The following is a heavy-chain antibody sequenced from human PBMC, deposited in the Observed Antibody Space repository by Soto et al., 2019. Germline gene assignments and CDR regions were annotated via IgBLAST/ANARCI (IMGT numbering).Heavy chain of an antibody. V-gene: IGHV4-34*01. CDR1: GGSFSGYY. Sequence: SETLSLTCAVHGGSFSGYYWDWIRQPPGKGLEWIGEVNHGGTNNYNPSFKCRAIISVDSSKNQFSLMLTSVTAEYTALYFCASSPFLRSGDLFHGLDVWGQGTTVS. J-gene: IGHJ6*02. D-gene: IGHD3-10*01. CDR3: ASSPFLRSGDLFHGLDV. CDR2: VNHGGTN.